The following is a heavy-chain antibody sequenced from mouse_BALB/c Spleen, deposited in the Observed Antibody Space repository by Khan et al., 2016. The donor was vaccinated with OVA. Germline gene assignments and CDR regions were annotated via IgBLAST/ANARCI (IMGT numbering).Heavy chain of an antibody. D-gene: IGHD2-1*01. V-gene: IGHV14-3*02. CDR2: IDPANGDT. CDR1: GFNVKDTY. CDR3: ATLYGSPFAY. Sequence: EVQLQQSGAELVRPGASVKLSCTASGFNVKDTYIHWMNQRPEQGLEWIGRIDPANGDTKYGPKFQEKATITANTSSNTAYLYLSSLTSEDTAVYYCATLYGSPFAYWGQGTLVTVSA. J-gene: IGHJ3*01.